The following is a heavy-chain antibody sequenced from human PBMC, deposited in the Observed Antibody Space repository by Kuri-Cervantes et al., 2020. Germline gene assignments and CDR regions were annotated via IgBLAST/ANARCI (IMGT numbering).Heavy chain of an antibody. CDR1: GYTFTGYH. V-gene: IGHV1-2*02. CDR2: INPNSGGT. J-gene: IGHJ6*02. D-gene: IGHD6-19*01. CDR3: ASIAVAGSSQKYYYYYGMDV. Sequence: ASVKVSCKASGYTFTGYHMHWVRQAPGQGLEWMGWINPNSGGTNYAQKFQGRVTMTRDTSISTAYMELSRLRSDDTAVYYCASIAVAGSSQKYYYYYGMDVWCQGTTVTVSS.